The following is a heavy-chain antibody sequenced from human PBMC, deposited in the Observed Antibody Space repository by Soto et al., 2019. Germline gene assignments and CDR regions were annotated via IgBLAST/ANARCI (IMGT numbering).Heavy chain of an antibody. CDR3: ARARGDILTGYPNWFDP. D-gene: IGHD3-9*01. CDR2: IYFRGST. Sequence: PSETLSLTCSVSGGSISSDYWSWIRQPPGKGLEWIGYIYFRGSTNYNPSLKSRVTISVDTSKKQFSLKLNSVTAADTAVYYCARARGDILTGYPNWFDPWGQGTLVTVLL. J-gene: IGHJ5*02. V-gene: IGHV4-59*01. CDR1: GGSISSDY.